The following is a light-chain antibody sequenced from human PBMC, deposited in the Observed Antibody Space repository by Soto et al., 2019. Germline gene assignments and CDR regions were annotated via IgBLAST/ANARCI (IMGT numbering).Light chain of an antibody. CDR1: QSISNW. V-gene: IGKV1-39*01. CDR3: QQSYATWT. J-gene: IGKJ3*01. CDR2: AAS. Sequence: DIQMTQSPSTLSASVGDRVTIACRASQSISNWLAWYQQRPGKAPRLLIYAASSLQSGVPSRFSGSGSGTDFTLTINSLQLEDFATYYCQQSYATWTFGPGTKVDIK.